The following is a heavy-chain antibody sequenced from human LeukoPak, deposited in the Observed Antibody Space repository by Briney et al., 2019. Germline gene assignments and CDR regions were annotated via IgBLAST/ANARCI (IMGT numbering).Heavy chain of an antibody. CDR1: GFTFSSYW. CDR2: IKKDGSDK. Sequence: GGSLRLSCAASGFTFSSYWMNWVRQAPGKGLEWVANIKKDGSDKNYLDSVKGRFTISRDNAKNSVFLQMNSLRAEDTAVYYCARADYYDNSGYYSSFYYYYMDVWGKGTTVTVSS. V-gene: IGHV3-7*01. CDR3: ARADYYDNSGYYSSFYYYYMDV. J-gene: IGHJ6*03. D-gene: IGHD3-22*01.